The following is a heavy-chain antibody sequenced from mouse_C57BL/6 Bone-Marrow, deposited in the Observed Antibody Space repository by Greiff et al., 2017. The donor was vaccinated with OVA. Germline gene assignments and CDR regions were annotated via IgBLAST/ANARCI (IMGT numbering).Heavy chain of an antibody. CDR2: IDPETGGT. D-gene: IGHD2-3*01. Sequence: QVQLMQSGAELVRPGASVTLSCKASGYTFTDYDMHWVTQTPVHGLEWIGAIDPETGGTAYNQKFKGLAILTADKSSSTAYMELRSLTSEDAAVYYCTPDGYYTMDYWGQGTAVTVSS. J-gene: IGHJ4*01. V-gene: IGHV1-15*01. CDR1: GYTFTDYD. CDR3: TPDGYYTMDY.